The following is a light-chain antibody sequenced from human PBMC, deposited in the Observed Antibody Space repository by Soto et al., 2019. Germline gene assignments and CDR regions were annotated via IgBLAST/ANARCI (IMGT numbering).Light chain of an antibody. J-gene: IGKJ4*01. CDR3: QQRGNWPS. CDR2: GAS. Sequence: EIVLTQSPGTLSLSPGERATLSCRASQSISNSYLAWYQQKPGQAPRLLIYGASSRATGIPDRFSGSGSVTDFTLTISSLEPEDFALYYCQQRGNWPSFGGGTKVDIK. V-gene: IGKV3D-20*02. CDR1: QSISNSY.